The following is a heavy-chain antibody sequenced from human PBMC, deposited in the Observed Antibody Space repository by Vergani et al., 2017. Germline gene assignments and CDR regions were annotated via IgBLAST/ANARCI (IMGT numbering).Heavy chain of an antibody. J-gene: IGHJ3*02. CDR3: AREPHDSSGYYPHDAFDI. CDR1: GFTFSSYE. V-gene: IGHV3-48*03. CDR2: ISSSGSTI. D-gene: IGHD3-22*01. Sequence: EVQLVESGGGLVQPGGSLRLSCAASGFTFSSYEMNWVRQAPGKGLEWVSYISSSGSTIYYADSVKGRFTISRDNAKNSLYLQMNSLRAEDTAVYYCAREPHDSSGYYPHDAFDIWGQGTMFTVSS.